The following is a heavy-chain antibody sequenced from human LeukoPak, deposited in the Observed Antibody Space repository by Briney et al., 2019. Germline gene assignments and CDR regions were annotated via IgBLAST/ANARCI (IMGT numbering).Heavy chain of an antibody. Sequence: KPSETLSLTCTVSGXSISNHYASWIRQPPRKGREWIGYIYYTGNTNYNLSLKSRVTISEDTSKNQVSLELSSVTAADTAVYYCVRHSRVVAFDYWGQGTLVTVSS. V-gene: IGHV4-59*08. CDR3: VRHSRVVAFDY. J-gene: IGHJ4*02. CDR1: GXSISNHY. D-gene: IGHD2-15*01. CDR2: IYYTGNT.